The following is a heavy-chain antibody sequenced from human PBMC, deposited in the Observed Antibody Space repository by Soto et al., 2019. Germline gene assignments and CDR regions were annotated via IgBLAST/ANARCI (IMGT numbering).Heavy chain of an antibody. J-gene: IGHJ6*04. Sequence: SGPTLVNPTQTLTLTCTFSGFSLSTSLVVVGWILHPPGKSLECLALIYWNDDKRYSPSLXSRLTITKDTSKNQVVLTMTNMDPVETATYYGDHNPKLRFLEWLFSPSISPNGMDVWGKGTRVTVSS. CDR3: DHNPKLRFLEWLFSPSISPNGMDV. CDR1: GFSLSTSLVV. V-gene: IGHV2-5*01. D-gene: IGHD3-3*01. CDR2: IYWNDDK.